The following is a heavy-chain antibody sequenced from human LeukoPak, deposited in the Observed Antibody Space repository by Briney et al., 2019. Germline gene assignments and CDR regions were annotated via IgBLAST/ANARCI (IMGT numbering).Heavy chain of an antibody. CDR1: GFTFSSYG. V-gene: IGHV3-30*18. D-gene: IGHD3-10*01. J-gene: IGHJ4*02. Sequence: PGGSLRLSCAASGFTFSSYGMHWVRQAPGKGLEWVAVISFDGSNKYYADSVEGRFTISRDNSKNTLYLQMNSLRAEDTAVYYCAKVWFGELSPPDYWGQGTLVTVSS. CDR2: ISFDGSNK. CDR3: AKVWFGELSPPDY.